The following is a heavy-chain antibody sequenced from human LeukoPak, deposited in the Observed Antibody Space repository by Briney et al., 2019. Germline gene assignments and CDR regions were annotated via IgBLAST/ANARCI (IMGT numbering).Heavy chain of an antibody. CDR1: AFTFSNYW. CDR3: ARDRGYSTFDY. Sequence: PGGSLRLSCAASAFTFSNYWMSWVRQAPGKGLEWVANIKEDGSEINYVDSVKGLFTISRDNAKNSMYLQMNSLRVDDTAVYYCARDRGYSTFDYWGQGTLVTVSS. V-gene: IGHV3-7*01. D-gene: IGHD4-23*01. CDR2: IKEDGSEI. J-gene: IGHJ4*02.